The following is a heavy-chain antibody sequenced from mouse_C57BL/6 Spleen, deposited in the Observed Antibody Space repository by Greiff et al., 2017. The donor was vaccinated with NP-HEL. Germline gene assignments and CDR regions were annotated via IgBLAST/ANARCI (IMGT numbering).Heavy chain of an antibody. J-gene: IGHJ3*01. CDR2: IHPNSGST. Sequence: QVQLKQPGAELVKPGASVKLSCKASGYTFTSYWMHWVKQSPGQGLEWIGMIHPNSGSTNYNEKFKSKATLTVDKSSSTAYMQLSSLTSEDSAVYYCAGAQAGFAYWGQGTLVTVSA. CDR1: GYTFTSYW. V-gene: IGHV1-64*01. CDR3: AGAQAGFAY. D-gene: IGHD3-2*02.